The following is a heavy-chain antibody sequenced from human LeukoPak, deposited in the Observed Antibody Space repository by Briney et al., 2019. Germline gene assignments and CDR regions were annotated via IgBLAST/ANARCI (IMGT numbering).Heavy chain of an antibody. V-gene: IGHV5-51*03. J-gene: IGHJ4*02. D-gene: IGHD3-22*01. CDR2: IYPGDSNT. Sequence: KPGESLKISCKGYGYSFTSYWIGWVRQMPGKGLKWMGIIYPGDSNTRYSPSFQGQVTISADKSISTAYLQWSSLRASDTAMYYCASHYYDSSGYYFHLDYWGQGTLVTVSS. CDR1: GYSFTSYW. CDR3: ASHYYDSSGYYFHLDY.